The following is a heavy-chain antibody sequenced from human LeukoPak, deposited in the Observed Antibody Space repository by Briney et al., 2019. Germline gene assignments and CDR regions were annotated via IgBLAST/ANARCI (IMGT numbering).Heavy chain of an antibody. Sequence: PGGSLRLSCAASGVTFRRYWMSWGRHAPGKGLMWVSQTNSDGSATSCADPVKGRCTISRDNANNMLYLEMNSLRVEDTAVYFGTRDHGLDVWGQGTTVTVSS. CDR1: GVTFRRYW. CDR2: TNSDGSAT. CDR3: TRDHGLDV. V-gene: IGHV3-74*01. J-gene: IGHJ6*02.